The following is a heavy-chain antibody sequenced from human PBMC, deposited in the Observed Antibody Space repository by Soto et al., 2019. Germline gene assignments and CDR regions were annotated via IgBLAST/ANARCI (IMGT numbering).Heavy chain of an antibody. V-gene: IGHV3-23*01. CDR3: AREWAVVVPAAMGDAFDI. D-gene: IGHD2-2*01. J-gene: IGHJ3*02. Sequence: PGGSLRLSCAASGFTFSSYAMSWVRQAPGKGLEWVSAISGSGGSTYYADSVKGRFTISRDNAKNTLYLQMNSLRAEDTAVYYCAREWAVVVPAAMGDAFDIWGQGTMVTVSS. CDR2: ISGSGGST. CDR1: GFTFSSYA.